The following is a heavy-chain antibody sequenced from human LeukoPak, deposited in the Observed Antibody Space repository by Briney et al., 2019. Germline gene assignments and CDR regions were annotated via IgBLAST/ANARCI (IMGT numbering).Heavy chain of an antibody. CDR2: ISYDGRNK. Sequence: PGGSLRLSCAASGFTFSSYAMHWVRQAPGKGLEWVAVISYDGRNKYYADSVKGRFTISRDNSKNTLYLQMNSLRAEDTAVYYCARDPLGSSSWPYYLDYWGQGTLVTVSS. D-gene: IGHD6-13*01. CDR3: ARDPLGSSSWPYYLDY. CDR1: GFTFSSYA. J-gene: IGHJ4*02. V-gene: IGHV3-30*04.